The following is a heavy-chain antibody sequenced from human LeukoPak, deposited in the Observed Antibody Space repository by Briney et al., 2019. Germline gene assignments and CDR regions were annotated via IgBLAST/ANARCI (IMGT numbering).Heavy chain of an antibody. CDR3: ARLSPTGTVTTYYYYGMDV. V-gene: IGHV1-8*01. D-gene: IGHD4-17*01. Sequence: ASVKVSCKASGYTFTSYDINWVRQATGQGLEWMGWMNPNSGNTSYAQKFQGRVTMTRNTSISTAYMELSSLRSEDTAVYYCARLSPTGTVTTYYYYGMDVWGQGTTVTVSS. CDR1: GYTFTSYD. J-gene: IGHJ6*02. CDR2: MNPNSGNT.